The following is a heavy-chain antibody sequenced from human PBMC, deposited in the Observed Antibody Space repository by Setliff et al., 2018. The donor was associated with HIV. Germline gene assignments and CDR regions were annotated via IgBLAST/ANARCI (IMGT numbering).Heavy chain of an antibody. J-gene: IGHJ3*02. Sequence: NPSETLSLTCTVSGGSFTSRSYYWGWIRQPPGKGLEWIGSIFYSGITYYNPSLKSRVTISVDTPKNQFSLNLTSVTAADTAVYYCARSKTVYSFWGGYYTHGAFKIWGLGTMVTVSS. CDR1: GGSFTSRSYY. CDR2: IFYSGIT. CDR3: ARSKTVYSFWGGYYTHGAFKI. V-gene: IGHV4-39*01. D-gene: IGHD3-3*01.